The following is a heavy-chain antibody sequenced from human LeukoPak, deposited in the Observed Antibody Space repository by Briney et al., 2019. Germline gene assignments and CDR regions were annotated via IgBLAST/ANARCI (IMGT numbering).Heavy chain of an antibody. D-gene: IGHD3-22*01. CDR3: ARMDSGYYRYDY. J-gene: IGHJ4*02. Sequence: SETLSLTCTVSGGSISSGGYYWSWIRQHPGKGLEWIGYIYYSGSTYYNPSLKSRVTISVDTSKNQFSLKLSSMTAADTAVYYCARMDSGYYRYDYWGQGTLVTVSS. CDR1: GGSISSGGYY. V-gene: IGHV4-31*03. CDR2: IYYSGST.